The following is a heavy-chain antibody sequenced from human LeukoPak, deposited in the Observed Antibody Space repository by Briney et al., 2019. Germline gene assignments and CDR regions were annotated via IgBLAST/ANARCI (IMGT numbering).Heavy chain of an antibody. Sequence: SQTLSLTCAISGDSVSSKSATWNWIRQSPSRGLEWLGRTYYRSKWYNDYAVSVKSRITINPDTSKNQFSLQLNSVTPEDTAVYYCAREGYSSSWYPPSDYYGMDVWGQGTTVTVSS. CDR3: AREGYSSSWYPPSDYYGMDV. J-gene: IGHJ6*02. V-gene: IGHV6-1*01. D-gene: IGHD6-13*01. CDR2: TYYRSKWYN. CDR1: GDSVSSKSAT.